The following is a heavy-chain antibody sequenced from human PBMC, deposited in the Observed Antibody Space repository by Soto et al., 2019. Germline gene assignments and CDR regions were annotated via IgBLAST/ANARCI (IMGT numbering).Heavy chain of an antibody. CDR2: IYYSGST. CDR3: ARGVTAIFGVVTNTGRDYYYMDV. V-gene: IGHV4-31*03. D-gene: IGHD3-3*01. CDR1: GGSISSGGYY. Sequence: SETLSLTCTVSGGSISSGGYYWSWIRQHPGKGLEWIGYIYYSGSTYYNPSLKSRVTISVDTSKNQFSLKLSSVTAADTAVYYCARGVTAIFGVVTNTGRDYYYMDVWGKGTTVTVSS. J-gene: IGHJ6*03.